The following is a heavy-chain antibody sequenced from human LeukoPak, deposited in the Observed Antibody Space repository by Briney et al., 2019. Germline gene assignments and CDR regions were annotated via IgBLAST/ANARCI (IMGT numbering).Heavy chain of an antibody. CDR3: ARDYLGDYGGGGAFDI. D-gene: IGHD4-23*01. J-gene: IGHJ3*02. V-gene: IGHV3-48*03. CDR1: GFTFSSYE. Sequence: GGSLRPSCAASGFTFSSYEMNWVRQVPGKGLEWVSYISSSGSTIYYADSVKGRFTISRDNAKNSLYLQMNSLRAEDTAVYYCARDYLGDYGGGGAFDIWGQGTMVAVSS. CDR2: ISSSGSTI.